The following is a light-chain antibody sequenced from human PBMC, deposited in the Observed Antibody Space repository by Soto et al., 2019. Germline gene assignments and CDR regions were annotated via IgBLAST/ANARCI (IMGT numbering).Light chain of an antibody. CDR3: QQYGSSPRT. CDR1: QSVTSNF. CDR2: GAS. J-gene: IGKJ2*02. Sequence: EIVLTQSPGTLSLSPGERATLSCRASQSVTSNFLAWFQQKPGQAPRLLMFGASRRATGIPDRFSGSGSGTDFTLTISRLEPEDFAVYYCQQYGSSPRTFGQGTKLEIK. V-gene: IGKV3-20*01.